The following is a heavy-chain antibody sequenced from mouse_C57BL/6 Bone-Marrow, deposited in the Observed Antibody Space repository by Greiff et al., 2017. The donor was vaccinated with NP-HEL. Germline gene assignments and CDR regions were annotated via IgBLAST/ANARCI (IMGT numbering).Heavy chain of an antibody. CDR1: GYTFTTYP. J-gene: IGHJ2*01. CDR2: FHPYNDDT. V-gene: IGHV1-47*01. CDR3: ARGGNYWYYFDY. D-gene: IGHD2-1*01. Sequence: QVQLQQSGAELVKPGASVKMSCKASGYTFTTYPIEWVKQNHGKSLEWIGNFHPYNDDTEYNEKFKNKATLTVEQSSSTVYLELSRLTSDDSSVYYCARGGNYWYYFDYWGQGTTLTVSS.